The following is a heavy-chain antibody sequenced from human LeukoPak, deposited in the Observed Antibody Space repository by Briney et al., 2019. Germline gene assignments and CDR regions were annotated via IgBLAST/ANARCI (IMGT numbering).Heavy chain of an antibody. CDR2: IYPGDSDT. CDR1: GYSFTSYW. D-gene: IGHD3-22*01. V-gene: IGHV5-51*01. CDR3: ARLYYDRELKEADAFDI. Sequence: GESLKISCKGSGYSFTSYWIGWVRQMPGKGLEWMGIIYPGDSDTRYSPSFQGQVTISADKSISTAYLQWSSLKASDTAMYYCARLYYDRELKEADAFDIWGQGTMVTVSS. J-gene: IGHJ3*02.